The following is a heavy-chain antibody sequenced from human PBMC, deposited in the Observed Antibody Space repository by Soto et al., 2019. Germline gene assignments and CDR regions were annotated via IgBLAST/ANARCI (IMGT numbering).Heavy chain of an antibody. V-gene: IGHV3-30-3*01. Sequence: QVQLVESGGGVVQLGGSLSPSGAAFGLPLGVIASHWVRRAQGKGREWVTLISSDGSNKYYADSVKGRFTTSRDNSKNTMYLQMNSLRVEDTAVYYCARDDEGGSDCDLGYWGQGALVTVSS. CDR1: GLPLGVIA. D-gene: IGHD1-26*01. CDR3: ARDDEGGSDCDLGY. J-gene: IGHJ4*02. CDR2: ISSDGSNK.